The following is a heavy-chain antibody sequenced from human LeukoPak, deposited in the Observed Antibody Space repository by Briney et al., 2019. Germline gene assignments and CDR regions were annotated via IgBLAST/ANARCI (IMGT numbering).Heavy chain of an antibody. CDR1: GFSFINYA. D-gene: IGHD3-16*01. Sequence: GKSLRLSCAASGFSFINYAMYWVRQAPGKGLEWVALISYDGGDKYYAESMKGRITISRDNAENTLYLQMNNLRPDDTAFYFCVKEGVEYSYSYGDYWGQGTLVTVSS. V-gene: IGHV3-30*18. CDR3: VKEGVEYSYSYGDY. CDR2: ISYDGGDK. J-gene: IGHJ4*02.